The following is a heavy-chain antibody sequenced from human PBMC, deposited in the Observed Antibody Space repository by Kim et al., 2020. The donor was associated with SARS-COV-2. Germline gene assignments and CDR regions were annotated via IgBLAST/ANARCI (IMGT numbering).Heavy chain of an antibody. Sequence: GGSLRLSCAASGFTFSSYGMHWVRQAPGKGLEWVAVISYDGSNKYYADSVKGRFTISRDNSKNTLYLQMNSLRAEDTAVYYCAKVLDYYGSGSYIYYYYGMDAWGQGTTVTVSS. CDR2: ISYDGSNK. CDR1: GFTFSSYG. D-gene: IGHD3-10*01. J-gene: IGHJ6*02. CDR3: AKVLDYYGSGSYIYYYYGMDA. V-gene: IGHV3-30*18.